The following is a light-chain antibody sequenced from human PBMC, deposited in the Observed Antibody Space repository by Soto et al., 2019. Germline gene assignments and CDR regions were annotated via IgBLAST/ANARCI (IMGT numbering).Light chain of an antibody. V-gene: IGKV3-15*01. CDR2: DAS. Sequence: EIVMTQSPATLSVSPGERATLSCRASQSVSTQLAWYQHKPGQAPRLLIYDASTRATGIPARFSGSGSGTEFTLTISSLQSGDFAVNYCQQYDNWPPLTFGGGTKVEIK. J-gene: IGKJ4*01. CDR3: QQYDNWPPLT. CDR1: QSVSTQ.